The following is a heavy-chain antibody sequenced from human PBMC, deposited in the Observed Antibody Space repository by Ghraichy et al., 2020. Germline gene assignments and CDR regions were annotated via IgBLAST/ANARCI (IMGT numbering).Heavy chain of an antibody. J-gene: IGHJ5*02. Sequence: LSLTCTVSGGSISSGDYYWSWIRQPPGKGLEWIGYIYYSGSTYYNPSLKSRVTISVDTSKNQFSLKLSSVTAADTAVYYCARAGSGAFSYWFDPWGQGTLVTVSS. CDR3: ARAGSGAFSYWFDP. D-gene: IGHD3-3*02. V-gene: IGHV4-30-4*08. CDR2: IYYSGST. CDR1: GGSISSGDYY.